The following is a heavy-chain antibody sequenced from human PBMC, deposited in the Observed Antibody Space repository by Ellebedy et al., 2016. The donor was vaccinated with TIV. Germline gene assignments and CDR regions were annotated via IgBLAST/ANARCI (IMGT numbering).Heavy chain of an antibody. CDR3: AADPDMPTTL. J-gene: IGHJ4*02. V-gene: IGHV3-15*06. CDR1: GFTLSNAW. Sequence: PGGFLRLSCAAPGFTLSNAWMNLVRQAPGKGLEWVGRIKSKINGGTTYYAAPVKDIFTISRDDSKNTLYLQMHSLKTEDTAVYYCAADPDMPTTLWGQGTLVTVSS. CDR2: IKSKINGGTT. D-gene: IGHD5-24*01.